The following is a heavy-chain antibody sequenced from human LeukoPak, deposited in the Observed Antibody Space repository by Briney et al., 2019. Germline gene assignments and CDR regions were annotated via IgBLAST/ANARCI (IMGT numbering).Heavy chain of an antibody. J-gene: IGHJ4*02. Sequence: SETLSLTCAVSGGSFSGYYWSWIRQPPGKGLEWIGEINHSGSTNYNPSLKSRVTISVDTSKNQFSLKLSSVTAADTAVYYCARGRKSSIAAGFDYWGQGTLVTVSS. CDR3: ARGRKSSIAAGFDY. CDR1: GGSFSGYY. D-gene: IGHD6-6*01. CDR2: INHSGST. V-gene: IGHV4-34*01.